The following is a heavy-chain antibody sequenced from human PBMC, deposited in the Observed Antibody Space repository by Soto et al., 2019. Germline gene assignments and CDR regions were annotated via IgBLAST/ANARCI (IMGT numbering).Heavy chain of an antibody. CDR2: IYPGDSDT. CDR3: ARLMSIAARRDYYYGMDV. J-gene: IGHJ6*02. D-gene: IGHD6-6*01. V-gene: IGHV5-51*01. Sequence: GESLKISCKGSGYSFTSYWIGWVRQMPGKGLEWMGIIYPGDSDTRYSPSFQGQVTISADKSISTAYLQWSGLKASDTAMYYCARLMSIAARRDYYYGMDVWGQGTTVTVSS. CDR1: GYSFTSYW.